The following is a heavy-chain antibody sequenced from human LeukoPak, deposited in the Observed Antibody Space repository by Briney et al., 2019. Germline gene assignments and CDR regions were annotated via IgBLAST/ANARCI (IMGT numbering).Heavy chain of an antibody. CDR2: INSDGSST. D-gene: IGHD5-12*01. CDR1: GFTFSSYW. Sequence: GGSLRLXCAASGFTFSSYWMHWVRQAPGKGLGWVSSINSDGSSTSYADSVKGPSTISRDNAKTTLYLQMNGLRAEDTAVYYCARDDRRVGLHWGQGTLVTVSS. J-gene: IGHJ4*02. V-gene: IGHV3-74*01. CDR3: ARDDRRVGLH.